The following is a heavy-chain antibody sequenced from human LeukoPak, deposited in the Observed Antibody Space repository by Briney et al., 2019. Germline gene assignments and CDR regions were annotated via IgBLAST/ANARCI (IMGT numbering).Heavy chain of an antibody. CDR2: ISGSGGST. CDR3: ANVIMSPSDY. D-gene: IGHD5/OR15-5a*01. Sequence: GGSLRPSCAASGFTFSSYAMSWVRQAPGKGLEWVSAISGSGGSTYYADSVKGRFTISRDNSKNTLYLQMNSLRAEDTAVYYCANVIMSPSDYWGQGTLVTVSS. J-gene: IGHJ4*02. V-gene: IGHV3-23*01. CDR1: GFTFSSYA.